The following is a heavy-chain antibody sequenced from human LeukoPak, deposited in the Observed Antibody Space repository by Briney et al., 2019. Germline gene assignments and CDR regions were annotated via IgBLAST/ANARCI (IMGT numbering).Heavy chain of an antibody. V-gene: IGHV1-69*05. J-gene: IGHJ6*03. D-gene: IGHD3-3*01. CDR3: ARTEGTPNYDFWSGYYSPYYMDV. CDR2: IIPIFGTA. Sequence: SVKVSCKASGGTFSSYAISWVRQAPGQGLEWMGGIIPIFGTANYAQKFQGRVTITTDESTSTAYMELSSLRSEDTAVYYCARTEGTPNYDFWSGYYSPYYMDVWGKGTTVTVSS. CDR1: GGTFSSYA.